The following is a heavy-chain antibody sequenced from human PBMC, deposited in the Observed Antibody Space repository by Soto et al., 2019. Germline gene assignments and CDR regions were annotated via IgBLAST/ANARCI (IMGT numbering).Heavy chain of an antibody. CDR1: GFTVSNAW. CDR3: TTDNWYDLWSDYIRFDY. D-gene: IGHD3-3*01. CDR2: IKSKTDGGTT. J-gene: IGHJ4*02. Sequence: GGSLRLSCAASGFTVSNAWMNWVRQAPGKGLEWVGRIKSKTDGGTTDYAAPVKGRFTISRDELENTVSLQMNSLKIEDTGVYYCTTDNWYDLWSDYIRFDYWGQGTLVTVSS. V-gene: IGHV3-15*07.